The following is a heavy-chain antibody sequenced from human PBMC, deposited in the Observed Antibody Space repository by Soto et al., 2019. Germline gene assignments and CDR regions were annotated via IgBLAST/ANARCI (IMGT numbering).Heavy chain of an antibody. CDR1: GFNFSRFW. D-gene: IGHD2-2*01. V-gene: IGHV3-74*01. J-gene: IGHJ6*02. CDR3: ARDLSSCSSARCYSFYYGMDL. Sequence: GGSLRLSCTASGFNFSRFWTHWVRQVPGRGLVWVSHINSDGSRTSYADSVKGRFTISRDNAKNTLFLQMNSLRAEDTAVYYCARDLSSCSSARCYSFYYGMDLWGQGTTVTV. CDR2: INSDGSRT.